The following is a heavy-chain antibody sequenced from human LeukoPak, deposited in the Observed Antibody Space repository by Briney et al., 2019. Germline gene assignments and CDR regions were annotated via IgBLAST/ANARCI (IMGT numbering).Heavy chain of an antibody. CDR1: GGSISSYY. Sequence: PSETLSLTRTVSGGSISSYYWSWIRQTPGKGLEWIGYIYYSGSTNYNPSLKSRVTISVDTSKNQFYLKLSSVTAADTAVYYCARGSGYLYYFDYWGQGTLVTVSS. D-gene: IGHD5-18*01. CDR2: IYYSGST. V-gene: IGHV4-59*08. CDR3: ARGSGYLYYFDY. J-gene: IGHJ4*02.